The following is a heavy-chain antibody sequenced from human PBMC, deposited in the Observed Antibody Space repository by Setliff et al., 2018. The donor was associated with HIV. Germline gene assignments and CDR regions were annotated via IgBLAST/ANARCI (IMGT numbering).Heavy chain of an antibody. CDR3: VGAFLGF. Sequence: SCKASGYTFTSYGISWVRQAPGKGLEWVSAISDSGGATENADSVKGRFTVSRDDLRSTLFLQMNALETEDTAMYYCVGAFLGFWGQGTLVTVSS. CDR2: ISDSGGAT. D-gene: IGHD3-10*01. V-gene: IGHV3-23*01. J-gene: IGHJ4*02. CDR1: GYTFTSYG.